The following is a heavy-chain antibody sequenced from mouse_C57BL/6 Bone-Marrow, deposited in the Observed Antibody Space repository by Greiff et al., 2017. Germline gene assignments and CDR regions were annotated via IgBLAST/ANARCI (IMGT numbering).Heavy chain of an antibody. D-gene: IGHD2-1*01. CDR2: INPGSGGT. CDR1: GYAFTNYL. CDR3: ARGEIYYGNYNWYFDV. Sequence: VQLQQSGAELVRPGTSVKVSCKASGYAFTNYLIEWVKQRPGQGLEWIGVINPGSGGTNYNEKFKGKATLTADKSSSTAYMQLSSLTSEDSAVYFCARGEIYYGNYNWYFDVWGTGTTVTVSS. V-gene: IGHV1-54*01. J-gene: IGHJ1*03.